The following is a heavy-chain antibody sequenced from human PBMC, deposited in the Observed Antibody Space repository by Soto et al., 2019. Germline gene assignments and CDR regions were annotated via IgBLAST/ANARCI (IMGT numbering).Heavy chain of an antibody. CDR3: ANGPPEVEWLLFYYVMDV. V-gene: IGHV3-23*01. J-gene: IGHJ6*02. CDR2: ISGSGGST. CDR1: GFTFSSYA. D-gene: IGHD3-3*01. Sequence: EVQLLESGGGLVQPGGSLRLSCAASGFTFSSYAMSWVRQAPGKGLEWVSAISGSGGSTYYADSVKGRFTISRDNSKDTLYLQMNSLRAEDTAVYYCANGPPEVEWLLFYYVMDVWGQGTTVTVSS.